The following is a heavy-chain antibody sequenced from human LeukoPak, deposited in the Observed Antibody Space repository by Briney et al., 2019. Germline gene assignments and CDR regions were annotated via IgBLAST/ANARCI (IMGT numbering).Heavy chain of an antibody. CDR2: IDPSGGSP. CDR1: GYTFTDYY. Sequence: GASVKVSCKASGYTFTDYYIHYIRQAPGQGLEWMGIIDPSGGSPVYAQKFQGSVAMTRDTSTSTVYMGLSSLRSEDTAVYYCARASAYGNFDHWGQGTLVTVSS. D-gene: IGHD3-10*01. V-gene: IGHV1-46*01. CDR3: ARASAYGNFDH. J-gene: IGHJ4*02.